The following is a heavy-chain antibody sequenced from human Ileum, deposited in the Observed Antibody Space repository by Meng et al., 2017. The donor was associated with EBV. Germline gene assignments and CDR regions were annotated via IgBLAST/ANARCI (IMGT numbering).Heavy chain of an antibody. J-gene: IGHJ1*01. V-gene: IGHV4-4*02. CDR1: CDSLTNHNW. CDR3: LRGSGGSV. Sequence: HVPFPVSAPALVQPAPHLPLTRPVSCDSLTNHNWWAWVRQPPGEGLEWFGEIPHSGSSAYNPSLKSRVSMSIDKSKHQCSLKLTSVTAADTAVYHCLRGSGGSVWGQGTLVTVSS. D-gene: IGHD3-10*01. CDR2: IPHSGSS.